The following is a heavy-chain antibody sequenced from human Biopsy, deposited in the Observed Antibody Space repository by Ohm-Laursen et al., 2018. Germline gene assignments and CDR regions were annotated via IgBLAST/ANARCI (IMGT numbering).Heavy chain of an antibody. D-gene: IGHD7-27*01. CDR1: GFSFSSYG. V-gene: IGHV3-NL1*01. Sequence: SLRLSCAATGFSFSSYGMHWVRQAPGKGLEWVAVIYTGGSTFYADSVKGRFTISRDNSKNTLYPQMNNLRAEDTAVFYCAKDLRNNNWGVENWGQGTLVTVSS. J-gene: IGHJ4*02. CDR2: IYTGGST. CDR3: AKDLRNNNWGVEN.